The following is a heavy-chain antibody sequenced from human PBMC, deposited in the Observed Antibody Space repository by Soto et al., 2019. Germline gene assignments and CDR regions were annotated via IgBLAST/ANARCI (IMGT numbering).Heavy chain of an antibody. CDR2: IKQDGSEK. CDR1: GFTFSSYW. J-gene: IGHJ4*02. Sequence: QPGGSLRLSCAASGFTFSSYWMSWVRQAPGKGLEWVANIKQDGSEKYYVDSVKGRFTLSRDNAKNSLYLQMNSLRAEDTAVYYCARDMYYDFWSGCPWDYWGQGTLVTVSS. D-gene: IGHD3-3*01. V-gene: IGHV3-7*01. CDR3: ARDMYYDFWSGCPWDY.